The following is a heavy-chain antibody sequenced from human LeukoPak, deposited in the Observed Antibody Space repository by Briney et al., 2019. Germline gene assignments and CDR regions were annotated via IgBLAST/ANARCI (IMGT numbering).Heavy chain of an antibody. CDR2: ISAYNGNT. V-gene: IGHV1-18*01. CDR3: ARDPPYYYGSGSYNPRLFDY. CDR1: GYTFTSYG. Sequence: ASVKVSCKASGYTFTSYGISWVRQAPGQGLEGMGWISAYNGNTNYAQKLQGRVTMTTDTSTSTAYMELRSLRSDDTAVYYCARDPPYYYGSGSYNPRLFDYWGQGTLVTVSS. D-gene: IGHD3-10*01. J-gene: IGHJ4*02.